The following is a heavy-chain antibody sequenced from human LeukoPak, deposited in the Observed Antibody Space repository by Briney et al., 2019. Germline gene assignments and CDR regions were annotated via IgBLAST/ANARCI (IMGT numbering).Heavy chain of an antibody. V-gene: IGHV1-2*02. D-gene: IGHD2-8*01. CDR3: ARVPIEWSNLYFDY. CDR1: GYTLSDYY. Sequence: ASVKVSCKASGYTLSDYYVHWVRQAPGQGLEWMGMISPNTGATKTAQKFQGRVTMTGDTSINTASMELTSLTSGDAAVYYCARVPIEWSNLYFDYWGQGTHVTVSS. CDR2: ISPNTGAT. J-gene: IGHJ4*02.